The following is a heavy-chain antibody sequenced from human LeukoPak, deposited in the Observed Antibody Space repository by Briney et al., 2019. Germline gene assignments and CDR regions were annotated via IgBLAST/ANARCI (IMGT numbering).Heavy chain of an antibody. CDR2: IDWDDDK. Sequence: RESGPALVKPTQTLPLTCIFSGFSLSTSGMCVSWIRQPPGKALEWLARIDWDDDKDYSTSLKTRLTISKDTSKNQVVLTMTDMDPVDTATYYCARMRADSSGWYVDYWGQGTLVTVSS. V-gene: IGHV2-70*11. CDR3: ARMRADSSGWYVDY. CDR1: GFSLSTSGMC. J-gene: IGHJ4*02. D-gene: IGHD6-19*01.